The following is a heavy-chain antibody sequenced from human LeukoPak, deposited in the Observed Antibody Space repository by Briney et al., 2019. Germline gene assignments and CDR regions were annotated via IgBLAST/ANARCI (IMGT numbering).Heavy chain of an antibody. CDR2: INHRGTT. V-gene: IGHV4-34*01. D-gene: IGHD1-1*01. CDR1: GGSFSDYY. CDR3: ARLTTIVYYFDY. Sequence: SETLSLTCAVYGGSFSDYYWSWIRQPPGKGLEWIGEINHRGTTNYNPSLKSRVTISVDTSKNQFSLKLKSVTAADTAVYYCARLTTIVYYFDYWGQGTLATVSS. J-gene: IGHJ4*02.